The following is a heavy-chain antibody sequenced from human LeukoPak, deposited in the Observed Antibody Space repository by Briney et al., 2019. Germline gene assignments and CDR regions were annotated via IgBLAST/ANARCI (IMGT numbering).Heavy chain of an antibody. J-gene: IGHJ3*02. Sequence: SVKVSCKATGDSFNTYAINWVRQAPGQGLEWMGKIIPILEVPNIAREFQGRVTITADKSTNTAYLELKSLRSEDTALYFCARRTCRGSSCYRNDASDIWGQGTMVTVSS. V-gene: IGHV1-69*04. D-gene: IGHD2-15*01. CDR3: ARRTCRGSSCYRNDASDI. CDR1: GDSFNTYA. CDR2: IIPILEVP.